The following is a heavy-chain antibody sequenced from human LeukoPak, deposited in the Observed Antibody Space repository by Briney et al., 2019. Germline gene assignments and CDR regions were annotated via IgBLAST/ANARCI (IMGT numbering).Heavy chain of an antibody. J-gene: IGHJ4*02. CDR3: AREDFPRGGELWSPFFDY. CDR1: GYTLTELS. V-gene: IGHV1-24*01. CDR2: FDPEDGET. Sequence: ASVKVSCKVSGYTLTELSMHWVRQAPGKGLEWMGGFDPEDGETIYAQKFQGRVTMTEDTSTDTAYMELSSLRSEDTAVYYCAREDFPRGGELWSPFFDYWGQGTLVTVSS. D-gene: IGHD3-10*01.